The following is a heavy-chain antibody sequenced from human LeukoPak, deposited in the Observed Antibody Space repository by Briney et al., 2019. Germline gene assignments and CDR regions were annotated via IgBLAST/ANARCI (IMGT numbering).Heavy chain of an antibody. CDR1: GGSISSSNW. J-gene: IGHJ4*02. V-gene: IGHV4-4*02. CDR3: AREGGPYRPLDY. Sequence: PSETLSLTCGVSGGSISSSNWWTWVRQPPGKGLEWIGEVNLQGSTNYNPSLESRVAISVDKSENHISLKLTSVTAADTAVYYCAREGGPYRPLDYSGQGTLVTVAS. CDR2: VNLQGST.